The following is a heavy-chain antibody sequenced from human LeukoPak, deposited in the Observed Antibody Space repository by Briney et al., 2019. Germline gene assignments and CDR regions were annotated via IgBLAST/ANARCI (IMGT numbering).Heavy chain of an antibody. CDR2: IYPGDSDT. J-gene: IGHJ6*03. CDR3: ARNSGSPTPYYYMDV. CDR1: GYSFTSYW. Sequence: GESLKISCKGSGYSFTSYWIGWVRQMPGKGLEWMGIIYPGDSDTRYSPSFQGQVTISADKSISTAYLQWSSLKASDTAMYYCARNSGSPTPYYYMDVWGKGTTVTVSS. D-gene: IGHD1-26*01. V-gene: IGHV5-51*01.